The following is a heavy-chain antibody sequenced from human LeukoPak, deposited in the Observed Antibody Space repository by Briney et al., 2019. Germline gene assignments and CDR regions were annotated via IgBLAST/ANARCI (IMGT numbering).Heavy chain of an antibody. Sequence: GGSLRLSCAASGFTFSSYGMHWVRQAPGKGLEWVAVISYDGSNKYYADSVKGRFTISRDNSKNTLYLQVNSLRAEDTAVYYCAKEARHDYVSIDYWGQGTLVTVSS. J-gene: IGHJ4*02. D-gene: IGHD4-17*01. CDR3: AKEARHDYVSIDY. CDR2: ISYDGSNK. V-gene: IGHV3-30*18. CDR1: GFTFSSYG.